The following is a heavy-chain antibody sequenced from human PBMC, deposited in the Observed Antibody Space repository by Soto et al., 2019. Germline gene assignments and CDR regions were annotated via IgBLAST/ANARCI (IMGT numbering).Heavy chain of an antibody. CDR3: ARDVAASGKVWFDP. D-gene: IGHD6-13*01. V-gene: IGHV1-69*01. CDR1: VGTFSSYA. J-gene: IGHJ5*02. CDR2: IIPIFGTA. Sequence: QVQLVQSGAEVKKPGSSVKVSCKASVGTFSSYAISWVRQAPGQGLEWMGGIIPIFGTANYAQKFQGRVTLTADESTSTAYMELSSLRSEGTAVYYCARDVAASGKVWFDPWGQGTLVTVSS.